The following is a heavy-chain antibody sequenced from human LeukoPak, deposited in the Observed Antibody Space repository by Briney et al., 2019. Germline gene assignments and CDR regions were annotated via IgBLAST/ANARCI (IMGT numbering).Heavy chain of an antibody. CDR3: ATLDSSGYWNY. J-gene: IGHJ4*02. CDR1: GFTFSRYW. D-gene: IGHD3-22*01. V-gene: IGHV3-7*03. CDR2: IKQDGSEM. Sequence: GGSLRLSCAASGFTFSRYWMSWVRQAPGKGLEWVANIKQDGSEMHYVDSVKGRFTISRDNAKNSLYLQMNSLRAEDTAEYYCATLDSSGYWNYWGQGTLVTVSS.